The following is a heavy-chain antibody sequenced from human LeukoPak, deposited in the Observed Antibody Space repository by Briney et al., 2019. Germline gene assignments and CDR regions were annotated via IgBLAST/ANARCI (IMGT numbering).Heavy chain of an antibody. Sequence: GASVKVSCKASGGTFSSYAISWVRQAPGQGLEWMGGIIPIFGTANYAQKFQGRVTIITDESTSTAYMELSSLRSEDTAVYYCARVPGVRGVIDYYYMDVWGKGTTVTVSS. CDR2: IIPIFGTA. CDR3: ARVPGVRGVIDYYYMDV. CDR1: GGTFSSYA. D-gene: IGHD3-10*02. V-gene: IGHV1-69*05. J-gene: IGHJ6*03.